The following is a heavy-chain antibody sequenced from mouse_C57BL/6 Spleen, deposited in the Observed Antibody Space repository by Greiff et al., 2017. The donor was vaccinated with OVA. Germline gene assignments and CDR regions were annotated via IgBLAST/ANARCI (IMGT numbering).Heavy chain of an antibody. Sequence: QVQLKQPGAELVKPGASVKMSCKASGYTFTSYWITWVKQRPGQGLEWIGDIYPGSGSTNYNEKFKSKATLTVDTSSSTAYMQLSSLTSEDSAVYYCARATGTGYYAMDYWGQGTSVTVSS. CDR1: GYTFTSYW. D-gene: IGHD3-3*01. V-gene: IGHV1-55*01. CDR3: ARATGTGYYAMDY. J-gene: IGHJ4*01. CDR2: IYPGSGST.